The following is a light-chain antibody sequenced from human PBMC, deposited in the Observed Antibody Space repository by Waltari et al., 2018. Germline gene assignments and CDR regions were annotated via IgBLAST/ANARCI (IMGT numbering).Light chain of an antibody. J-gene: IGKJ4*01. CDR2: DAS. CDR1: QSVSTY. Sequence: EVVLTQSPATLSLSPGGRATLSCRASQSVSTYLAWYQQRPGQAPRLLIYDASNRAAGIPARFRGSGSGTDFTLTISSLEPEDFAVYYCQQRSNWPPFTFGGGTKVEIK. V-gene: IGKV3-11*01. CDR3: QQRSNWPPFT.